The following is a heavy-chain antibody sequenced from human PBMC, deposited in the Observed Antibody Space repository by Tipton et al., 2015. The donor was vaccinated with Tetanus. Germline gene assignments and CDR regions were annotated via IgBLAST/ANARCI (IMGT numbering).Heavy chain of an antibody. V-gene: IGHV1-8*01. Sequence: QLVQSGAEVKNPGASVKVSCKASGYTFTAYGLNWVRQAAGRGFEWMGWLNPKTGSTAYAQKFQGRVSVTTDTSISTAYMELSSLRFDDTAVYYCASGSAIRHGLDVWGHGTTATVYS. CDR3: ASGSAIRHGLDV. D-gene: IGHD2-2*01. CDR2: LNPKTGST. J-gene: IGHJ6*02. CDR1: GYTFTAYG.